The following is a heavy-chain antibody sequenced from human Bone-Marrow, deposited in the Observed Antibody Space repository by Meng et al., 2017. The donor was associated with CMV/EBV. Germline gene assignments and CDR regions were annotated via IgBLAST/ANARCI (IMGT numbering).Heavy chain of an antibody. CDR2: INPNSGGT. J-gene: IGHJ5*02. D-gene: IGHD2-2*01. Sequence: ASVKVSCKASGYTFTGYYMHWVRQAPGQGLEWMGWINPNSGGTNYAQKFQGRVTMTRDTSISTAYMELSSLRSEDTAVYYCARDCIIVVVPAAIGSGWFDPWGQGTLVTVSS. V-gene: IGHV1-2*02. CDR3: ARDCIIVVVPAAIGSGWFDP. CDR1: GYTFTGYY.